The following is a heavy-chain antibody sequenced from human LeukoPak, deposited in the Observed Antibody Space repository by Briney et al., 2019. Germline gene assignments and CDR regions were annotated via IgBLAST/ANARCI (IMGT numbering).Heavy chain of an antibody. Sequence: SQTLSLTCAVSGGSISSGGYSWSWIRQQPGKGLERIGYIYHSGSTYYNPSLKSRVTISVDRSKNQFSLKLSSVTAADTAVYYCARSPYMDVWGKGTTVTVSS. CDR1: GGSISSGGYS. J-gene: IGHJ6*03. V-gene: IGHV4-30-2*01. CDR2: IYHSGST. CDR3: ARSPYMDV.